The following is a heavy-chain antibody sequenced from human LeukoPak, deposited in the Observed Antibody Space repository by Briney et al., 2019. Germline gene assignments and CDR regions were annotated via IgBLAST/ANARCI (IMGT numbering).Heavy chain of an antibody. CDR3: ARETGDWSFDY. CDR2: IIPIFGTA. J-gene: IGHJ4*02. CDR1: GGTFSSYA. V-gene: IGHV1-69*13. Sequence: EASVKVSCKASGGTFSSYAISWVRQAPGQGLEWMGGIIPIFGTANYAQKFQGRVTITADESTSTAYMELSSLRSEDTAVYYCARETGDWSFDYWGQGTLVTVSS. D-gene: IGHD7-27*01.